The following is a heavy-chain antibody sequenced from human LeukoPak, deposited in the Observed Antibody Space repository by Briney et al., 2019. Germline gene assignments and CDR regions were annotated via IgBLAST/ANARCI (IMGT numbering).Heavy chain of an antibody. CDR2: IYPGDSDT. D-gene: IGHD5-18*01. CDR3: ARGASGYSYGVDY. J-gene: IGHJ4*02. CDR1: GYSFTTYW. V-gene: IGHV5-51*01. Sequence: GESLKISCKASGYSFTTYWIGWVRQMPGKGLEWMGIIYPGDSDTRYSPSFQGQVTISADKSISTAYLQWSSLKASDTATYYCARGASGYSYGVDYWGQGTLVTVSS.